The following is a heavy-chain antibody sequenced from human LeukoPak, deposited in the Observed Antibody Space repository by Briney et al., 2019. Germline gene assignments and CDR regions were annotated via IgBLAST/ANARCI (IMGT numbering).Heavy chain of an antibody. Sequence: SETLSLTCTVSGGLISSSSYYWGWIRQPPGKGLEWIGSSYYSGNTYYSPSLKSRVTISVDTSKNQFSLKLSSVTAADTAVYYCARTAGIAVAGSRQYFDYWGQGTLVTVSS. V-gene: IGHV4-39*01. D-gene: IGHD6-19*01. CDR1: GGLISSSSYY. J-gene: IGHJ4*02. CDR2: SYYSGNT. CDR3: ARTAGIAVAGSRQYFDY.